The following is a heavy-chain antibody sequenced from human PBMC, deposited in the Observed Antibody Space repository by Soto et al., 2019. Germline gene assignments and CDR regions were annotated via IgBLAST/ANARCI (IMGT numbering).Heavy chain of an antibody. CDR2: ISYHGSDK. Sequence: QVQLVDSGGGVVQPGRSLRLSCAASGFTFSNYGMHWFRQAPGKGLEWVAFISYHGSDKNYADSVKGRFTISRDNSKNTFYLQMNSLRVDDTAVYYCAKDGTSGGNYFGYWGQGTLVTVSS. CDR3: AKDGTSGGNYFGY. J-gene: IGHJ4*02. CDR1: GFTFSNYG. V-gene: IGHV3-30*18.